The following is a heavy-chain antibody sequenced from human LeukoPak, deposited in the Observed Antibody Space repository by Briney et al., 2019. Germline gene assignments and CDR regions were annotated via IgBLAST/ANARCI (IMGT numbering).Heavy chain of an antibody. CDR1: GGSFSGYY. V-gene: IGHV4-34*01. CDR2: INHSGST. J-gene: IGHJ6*02. D-gene: IGHD6-13*01. CDR3: ARGKGAAAWYYYGMDV. Sequence: SETLSLTCAVYGGSFSGYYWSWIRQPPGKGLERIGEINHSGSTNYNPSLKSRVTISVDTSKNQFSLKLSSVTAADTAVYYCARGKGAAAWYYYGMDVWGQGTTVTVSS.